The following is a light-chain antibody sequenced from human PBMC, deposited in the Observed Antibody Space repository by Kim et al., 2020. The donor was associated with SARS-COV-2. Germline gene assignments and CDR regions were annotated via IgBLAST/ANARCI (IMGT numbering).Light chain of an antibody. Sequence: SYELTQPPSVSVSPGQTASITCSGDELRDQYACWYQQKPGQSPVLVIYQDTKLPSGIPERFSGSSSGNTATLTISGTQAMDEADYYCQAWGSSSVFGGGT. CDR3: QAWGSSSV. J-gene: IGLJ2*01. V-gene: IGLV3-1*01. CDR1: ELRDQY. CDR2: QDT.